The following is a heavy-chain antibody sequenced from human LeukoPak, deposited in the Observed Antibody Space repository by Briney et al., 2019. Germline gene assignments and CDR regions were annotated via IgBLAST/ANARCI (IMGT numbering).Heavy chain of an antibody. D-gene: IGHD7-27*01. CDR1: GFTFSSYA. Sequence: PGGSLRLSCAASGFTFSSYAMSWVRQAPGKGLEWVSAISGSGGSTYYADSVKGRFTISRDNSKNTLYLQMNSLKAEDTAVYYCALEAKPGDWGGAFDYWGQGTLVTVSS. CDR3: ALEAKPGDWGGAFDY. V-gene: IGHV3-23*01. J-gene: IGHJ4*02. CDR2: ISGSGGST.